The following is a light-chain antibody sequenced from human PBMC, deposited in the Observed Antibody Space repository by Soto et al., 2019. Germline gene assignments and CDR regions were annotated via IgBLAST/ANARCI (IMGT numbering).Light chain of an antibody. CDR1: QTISTW. Sequence: IQMTQSPSTLSASVGDRVTFTCRASQTISTWLAWYQQKPGEAPKLLIYKASTLEVGVPSRFSASGSGTEFTHTINTLQPADFATYYCQQYHSYPWTFGQGTKV. J-gene: IGKJ1*01. CDR3: QQYHSYPWT. V-gene: IGKV1-5*03. CDR2: KAS.